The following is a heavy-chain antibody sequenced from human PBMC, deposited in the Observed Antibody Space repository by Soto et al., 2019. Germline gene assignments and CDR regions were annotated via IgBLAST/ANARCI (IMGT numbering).Heavy chain of an antibody. Sequence: PVGSLRLSCTASGFTFSSYAMTWVRQAPGKGLEWVSSISGSGGATYYADSVKGRFTISRDDSKNTLFLQMDSRRAEDTALYYCAKAGRPFYDLWSENRFDPWGQGTLVTVSS. D-gene: IGHD3-3*01. CDR2: ISGSGGAT. CDR1: GFTFSSYA. CDR3: AKAGRPFYDLWSENRFDP. J-gene: IGHJ5*02. V-gene: IGHV3-23*01.